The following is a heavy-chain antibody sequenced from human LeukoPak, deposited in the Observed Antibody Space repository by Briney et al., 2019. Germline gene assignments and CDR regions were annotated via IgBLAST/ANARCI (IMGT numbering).Heavy chain of an antibody. CDR3: TTEKMVRGVAIAKAPFDY. D-gene: IGHD3-10*01. CDR1: GFTFTNAW. J-gene: IGHJ4*02. V-gene: IGHV3-15*04. Sequence: PGGSLRLSCAASGFTFTNAWMSWVRQTPGKGLEWVGHIESKTDGGTTDYAAPVKGRFTISRDDSKNTLYLQMNSLETEDTAVYYCTTEKMVRGVAIAKAPFDYWGQGTLVTVSS. CDR2: IESKTDGGTT.